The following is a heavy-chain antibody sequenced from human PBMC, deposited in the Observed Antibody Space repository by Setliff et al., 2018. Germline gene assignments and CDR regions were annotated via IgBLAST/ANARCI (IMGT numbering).Heavy chain of an antibody. Sequence: SVKVSCKASGGTFSSYAISWVRQAPGQGLEWMGGIIPILGIANYAQKFQGRVTITRDTSASTAYMELSSLRSEDTAVYYCARELYDSSGYYNYFDYWGQGTLVTVSS. CDR3: ARELYDSSGYYNYFDY. CDR1: GGTFSSYA. V-gene: IGHV1-69*10. D-gene: IGHD3-22*01. CDR2: IIPILGIA. J-gene: IGHJ4*02.